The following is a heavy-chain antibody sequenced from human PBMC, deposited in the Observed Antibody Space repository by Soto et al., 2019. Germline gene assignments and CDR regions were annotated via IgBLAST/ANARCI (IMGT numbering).Heavy chain of an antibody. V-gene: IGHV3-33*01. Sequence: QVQLVESGGGVVQPGRSLRLSCEASGFSFSNYGMHWVRQAPGKGLEWVAVIPNDGHCQYYTDSVKGRFTISRDNSNNILYLQMNSLRAEDTAVYYCVRDDDYEGNGLDYWGQGILVTVSS. J-gene: IGHJ4*02. D-gene: IGHD4-17*01. CDR3: VRDDDYEGNGLDY. CDR1: GFSFSNYG. CDR2: IPNDGHCQ.